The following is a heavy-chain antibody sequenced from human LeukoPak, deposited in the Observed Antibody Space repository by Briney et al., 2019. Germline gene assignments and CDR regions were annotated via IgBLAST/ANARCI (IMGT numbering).Heavy chain of an antibody. Sequence: GGSLRLSCAASGFTFSSYEMNWVRQAPGKGLEWVSYISSSGSTIYYADSVKGRFTISRDNAKNSLYLQMNSLRAEDTAAYYCARGAYCSSTSCPTGYYGMDVWGQGTTVTVSS. J-gene: IGHJ6*02. CDR3: ARGAYCSSTSCPTGYYGMDV. D-gene: IGHD2-2*01. CDR2: ISSSGSTI. CDR1: GFTFSSYE. V-gene: IGHV3-48*03.